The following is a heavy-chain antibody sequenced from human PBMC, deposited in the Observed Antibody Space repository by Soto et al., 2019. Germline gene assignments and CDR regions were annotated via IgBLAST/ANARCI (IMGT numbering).Heavy chain of an antibody. CDR3: ARVDLEGRYFDSFDY. Sequence: QVQLVQSGAEVKKPGASVKVSCKASGYTFTSYRISWVRQAPGQGLEWMGWISAYSGHTNYAQKLQGRVTMTTDTSTSTAYMELRSLRSDDTAVYYCARVDLEGRYFDSFDYWGQGTLVTVSS. J-gene: IGHJ4*02. CDR2: ISAYSGHT. CDR1: GYTFTSYR. D-gene: IGHD3-9*01. V-gene: IGHV1-18*01.